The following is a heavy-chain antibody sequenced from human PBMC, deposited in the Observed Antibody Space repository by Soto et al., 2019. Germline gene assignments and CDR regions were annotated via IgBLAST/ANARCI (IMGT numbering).Heavy chain of an antibody. CDR1: GFTFSSYS. CDR2: ISSSSSYI. CDR3: ARVRHRITMIVVVMDAFDI. V-gene: IGHV3-21*01. J-gene: IGHJ3*02. Sequence: GGSLRLSCAASGFTFSSYSMNWVRQAPGKGLEWVSSISSSSSYIYYADSVKGRFTISRDNAKNSLYLQMNSLRAEDTAVYYCARVRHRITMIVVVMDAFDIWGQGT. D-gene: IGHD3-22*01.